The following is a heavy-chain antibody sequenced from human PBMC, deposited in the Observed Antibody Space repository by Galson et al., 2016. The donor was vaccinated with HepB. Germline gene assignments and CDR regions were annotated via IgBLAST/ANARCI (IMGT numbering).Heavy chain of an antibody. Sequence: SLRLSCAASGFTFSGYGMHWVRQAPGKGLEWVAADSRDGRRKFYADSVKGRFTISRDNSNNMMFLQMSSLTEDDTAVYYWARRHEYCPPVGCSVDYWGQGTLVSVSS. CDR3: ARRHEYCPPVGCSVDY. D-gene: IGHD2/OR15-2a*01. V-gene: IGHV3-30*03. CDR2: DSRDGRRK. CDR1: GFTFSGYG. J-gene: IGHJ4*02.